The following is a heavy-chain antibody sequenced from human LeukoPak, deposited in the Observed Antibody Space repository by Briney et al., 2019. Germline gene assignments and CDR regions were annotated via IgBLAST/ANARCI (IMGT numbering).Heavy chain of an antibody. CDR2: IYYSGST. CDR3: ARAKIDFWSLFDY. Sequence: SETLSLTCTVSGASLSVSGRNWGWVRQPPGKGLEWIASIYYSGSTYYSPSLESRVTMSVDTSKNQFSLKLSSLTAADTAVYYCARAKIDFWSLFDYWGQGTLVTVSS. V-gene: IGHV4-39*07. CDR1: GASLSVSGRN. D-gene: IGHD3-3*01. J-gene: IGHJ4*02.